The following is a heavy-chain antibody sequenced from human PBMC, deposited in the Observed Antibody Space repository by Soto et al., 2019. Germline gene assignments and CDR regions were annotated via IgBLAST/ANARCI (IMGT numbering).Heavy chain of an antibody. Sequence: SGPTAGEPTQTLTLTCTFSAFSLSTNGVGVGWIRQPPGKPLEWLAVIYWNEDKRYSRSLKSRLSITKDTSKNQVVLTMTTMDPVDTATYYCVHTVMVNTITGGHYFEYLGPGSLVIVSS. V-gene: IGHV2-5*01. CDR2: IYWNEDK. CDR3: VHTVMVNTITGGHYFEY. CDR1: AFSLSTNGVG. J-gene: IGHJ4*02. D-gene: IGHD2-8*01.